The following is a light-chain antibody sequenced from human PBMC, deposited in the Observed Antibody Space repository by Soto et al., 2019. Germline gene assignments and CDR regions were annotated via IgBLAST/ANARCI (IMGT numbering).Light chain of an antibody. CDR2: WAS. CDR3: QQYYDPPVT. Sequence: DIVMTQSPDSLAVSLGERATINCKPSQSLLFISNQKNYLAWYQQKPGQPPKLLIYWASTRESGVPDRFIGSGSGTDFTLTISSLQAEDVAVYYCQQYYDPPVTFGQGTRLEIK. V-gene: IGKV4-1*01. J-gene: IGKJ5*01. CDR1: QSLLFISNQKNY.